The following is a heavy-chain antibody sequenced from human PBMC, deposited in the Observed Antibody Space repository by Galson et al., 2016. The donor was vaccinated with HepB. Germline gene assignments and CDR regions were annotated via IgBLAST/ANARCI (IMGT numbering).Heavy chain of an antibody. D-gene: IGHD2-2*02. V-gene: IGHV3-23*01. CDR1: GFTFSTHA. Sequence: SLRLSCAASGFTFSTHAMSWVRQAPGKGLEWVSSINDRGISTYYVDSVKGRFTISRDNFKNTLYLQMNSLRAEDTAIYYCAKDDCGSNSCYKIFDYWGQGTLVTVSS. J-gene: IGHJ4*02. CDR2: INDRGIST. CDR3: AKDDCGSNSCYKIFDY.